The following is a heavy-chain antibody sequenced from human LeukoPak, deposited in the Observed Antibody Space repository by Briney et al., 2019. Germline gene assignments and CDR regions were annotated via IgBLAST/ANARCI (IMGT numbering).Heavy chain of an antibody. CDR2: IRYDGSNK. CDR1: GFTFSSYG. CDR3: AKDPSFRPGYFDY. Sequence: GGSLRLSCAASGFTFSSYGMHWVRQAPGKGLEWVAFIRYDGSNKYYADSVKGRFTISRDNSKNTLYLQMNSLRAEDTAVYYCAKDPSFRPGYFDYWGQGTLVTVSS. V-gene: IGHV3-30*02. J-gene: IGHJ4*02.